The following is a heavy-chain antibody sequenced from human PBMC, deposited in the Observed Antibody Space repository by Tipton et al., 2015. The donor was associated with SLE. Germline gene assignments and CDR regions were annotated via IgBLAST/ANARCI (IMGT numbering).Heavy chain of an antibody. V-gene: IGHV4-59*01. CDR1: GGSISIYY. CDR2: ISYSGST. D-gene: IGHD5-18*01. CDR3: ARDGYSYPFDY. Sequence: TLSLTCTVSGGSISIYYWSWIRQPPGKGLEWIGFISYSGSTNYNPSLKSRVTISVDTSKNQFSLKLSSVTAADTAVYYCARDGYSYPFDYWGQGTLVTVSS. J-gene: IGHJ4*02.